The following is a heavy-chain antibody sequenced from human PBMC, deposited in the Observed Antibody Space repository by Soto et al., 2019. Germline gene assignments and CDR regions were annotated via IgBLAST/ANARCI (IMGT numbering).Heavy chain of an antibody. D-gene: IGHD4-17*01. CDR3: ARASTTVTTLDY. CDR2: IYHSGST. J-gene: IGHJ4*02. Sequence: TLSLTCAVSGGSISSGGYSWSWIRQPPGKGLEWIGYIYHSGSTYYNPSLKSRVTISVDRSKNQFSLKLSSVTAADTAVYYCARASTTVTTLDYWGQGTLVTVSS. V-gene: IGHV4-30-2*01. CDR1: GGSISSGGYS.